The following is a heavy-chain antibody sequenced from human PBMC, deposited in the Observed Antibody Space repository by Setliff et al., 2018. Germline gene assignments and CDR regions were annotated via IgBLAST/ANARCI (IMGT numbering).Heavy chain of an antibody. D-gene: IGHD3-3*01. V-gene: IGHV3-7*01. Sequence: SLRLSCAASGFTFSTYAMSWVRQAPGKGLEWVSSITGSDQFYVESVKGRFTISRDNAKNSLYLQMNSLRVEDTAVYYCARDVFDFRTGQAGPWGQGTLVTVSS. CDR3: ARDVFDFRTGQAGP. CDR1: GFTFSTYA. CDR2: ITGSDQ. J-gene: IGHJ5*02.